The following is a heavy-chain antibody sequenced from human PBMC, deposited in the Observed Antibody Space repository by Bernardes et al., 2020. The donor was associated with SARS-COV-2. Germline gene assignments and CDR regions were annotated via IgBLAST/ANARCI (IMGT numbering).Heavy chain of an antibody. Sequence: SESLSLTCTVSGGSISSISYYWGWLLQPPGTGLEWIGSIYYSGITYYNPSLKSRVTLSVDTSKNQFSLKLSSVTAADTAVYYCARFNEDIVVVPAAQDDAFDSWGQGTMGTVSS. CDR3: ARFNEDIVVVPAAQDDAFDS. CDR2: IYYSGIT. CDR1: GGSISSISYY. D-gene: IGHD2-2*01. V-gene: IGHV4-39*07. J-gene: IGHJ3*02.